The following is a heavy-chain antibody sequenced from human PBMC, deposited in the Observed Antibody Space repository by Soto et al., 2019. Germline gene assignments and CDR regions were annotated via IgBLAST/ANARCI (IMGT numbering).Heavy chain of an antibody. J-gene: IGHJ3*02. CDR1: GFTFSSYG. CDR2: ISYDGSNK. D-gene: IGHD1-1*01. CDR3: ANMGLERQLDAFDI. V-gene: IGHV3-30*18. Sequence: QVQLVESGGGVVQPGRSLRLSCAASGFTFSSYGMHWVRQGPGKGLEWVAVISYDGSNKYYADSVKGRVTISRDNSKNTLYLQMNSLRAEDTAVYYCANMGLERQLDAFDIWGQGTMVTVSS.